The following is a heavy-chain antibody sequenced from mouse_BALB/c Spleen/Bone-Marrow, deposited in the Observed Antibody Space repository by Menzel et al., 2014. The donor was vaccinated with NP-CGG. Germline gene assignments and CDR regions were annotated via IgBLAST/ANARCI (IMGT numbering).Heavy chain of an antibody. CDR2: INPGSGGT. V-gene: IGHV1-54*01. CDR3: ARREDYDLDY. CDR1: GYAFTNYL. Sequence: QVQLQQPGAELVRPGTSVKVSCKASGYAFTNYLIEWVKRRPGQGLEWIGVINPGSGGTNYNEKFKGKATLTADKSSSTAYMQLSSLTSDDSAVYFCARREDYDLDYWGQGTTLTVSS. D-gene: IGHD2-4*01. J-gene: IGHJ2*01.